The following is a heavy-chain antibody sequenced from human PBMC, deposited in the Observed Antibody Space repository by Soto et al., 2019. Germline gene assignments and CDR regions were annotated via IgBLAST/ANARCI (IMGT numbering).Heavy chain of an antibody. J-gene: IGHJ5*02. V-gene: IGHV1-3*01. Sequence: ASVKVSCKASGDIFSNYAVQWVRQAPGQSLEWMGWIHAGNGDTKYSQKFHGRVTITRDTSASTAYMELSGLRSEDTAVYYCARVPRYTSDIVEVPAVMFEDWFVPWGQGTLVTVLL. CDR2: IHAGNGDT. D-gene: IGHD2-2*01. CDR3: ARVPRYTSDIVEVPAVMFEDWFVP. CDR1: GDIFSNYA.